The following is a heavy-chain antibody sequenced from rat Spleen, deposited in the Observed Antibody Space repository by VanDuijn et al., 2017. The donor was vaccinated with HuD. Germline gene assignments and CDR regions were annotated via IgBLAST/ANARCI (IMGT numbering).Heavy chain of an antibody. Sequence: EVQLVESGGGLVQPGRSLKFSCAASGFTFSNYDMAWVRQAPAKGLEWIASISTGGGNTYYRDSVKGRFTISRDNAKSTLYLQMNSLRSEDTATYYCARDNWGFDYWGQGVMVTVSS. J-gene: IGHJ2*01. CDR1: GFTFSNYD. D-gene: IGHD5-1*01. V-gene: IGHV5S23*01. CDR3: ARDNWGFDY. CDR2: ISTGGGNT.